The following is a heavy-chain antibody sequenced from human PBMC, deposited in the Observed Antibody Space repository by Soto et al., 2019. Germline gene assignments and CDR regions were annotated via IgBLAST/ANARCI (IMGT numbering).Heavy chain of an antibody. Sequence: EVQLVESGGGLVKAGGSLRLSCGGSGFIFTKAWMSWVRQAPGKGLEWVGRIKSKDDGGETDYAAPVKGRFIISRDDSSNAVYLQMHSLKVEDTAVYYCTTHGYDDNMSFGDYWGQGNLVSVSS. CDR1: GFIFTKAW. D-gene: IGHD5-12*01. CDR3: TTHGYDDNMSFGDY. CDR2: IKSKDDGGET. V-gene: IGHV3-15*01. J-gene: IGHJ4*02.